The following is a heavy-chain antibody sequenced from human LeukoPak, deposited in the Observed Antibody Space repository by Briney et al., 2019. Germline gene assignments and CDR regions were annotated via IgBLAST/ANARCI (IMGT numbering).Heavy chain of an antibody. D-gene: IGHD3-3*01. V-gene: IGHV4-59*01. CDR2: IYYSGST. Sequence: SETLSLTCTVSGGSISSYYWSWIRQPPGKGLEWIGYIYYSGSTNYNPSLKSRVTISVDTSKNQFSLKLSSVTAADTAVYYCASFPKYYDFGSGYYYYGMDVWGQGTTVTVSS. CDR3: ASFPKYYDFGSGYYYYGMDV. CDR1: GGSISSYY. J-gene: IGHJ6*02.